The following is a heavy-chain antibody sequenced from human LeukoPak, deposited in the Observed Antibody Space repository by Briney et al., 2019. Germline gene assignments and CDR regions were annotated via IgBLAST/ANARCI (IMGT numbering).Heavy chain of an antibody. CDR3: VTGGVGAMYYFDH. J-gene: IGHJ4*02. D-gene: IGHD1-26*01. Sequence: GGSLRLSCAAFGFTFSDFWMSWVRQVPGKGLEWVANINQDGSDRYYVDSVKGRFTFSRDNAKDTVYLEMNSLRAEDTAVYFRVTGGVGAMYYFDHWGRGIQVIVSS. V-gene: IGHV3-7*01. CDR2: INQDGSDR. CDR1: GFTFSDFW.